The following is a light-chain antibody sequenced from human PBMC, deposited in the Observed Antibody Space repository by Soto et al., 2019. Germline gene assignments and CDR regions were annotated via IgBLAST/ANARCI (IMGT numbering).Light chain of an antibody. Sequence: EIVLTQSPATLSLSPGERAALSCGASQSVSSNYLAWYQQKPGLAPRLLIYDASRRATGIPDRFSGSGSGTDFILSITSLQSEDFAVYFCQQYNNWPPDTFGQGTKLETK. J-gene: IGKJ2*01. CDR3: QQYNNWPPDT. CDR1: QSVSSNY. CDR2: DAS. V-gene: IGKV3D-20*01.